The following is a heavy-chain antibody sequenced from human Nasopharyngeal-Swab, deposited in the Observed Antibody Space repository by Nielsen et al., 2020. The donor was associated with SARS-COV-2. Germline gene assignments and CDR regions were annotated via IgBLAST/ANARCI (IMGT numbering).Heavy chain of an antibody. D-gene: IGHD3-22*01. CDR2: IYYSGST. J-gene: IGHJ3*02. CDR3: ARALYYYEPLDALDI. Sequence: SETLSLTCTVSGGSISSGGYYWSWIRQHPGKGLEWIGYIYYSGSTYYNPSLKSRVTISVDTSKNQFSLKLSSVTAADTAVYYCARALYYYEPLDALDIWGQGTMVTVSS. V-gene: IGHV4-31*03. CDR1: GGSISSGGYY.